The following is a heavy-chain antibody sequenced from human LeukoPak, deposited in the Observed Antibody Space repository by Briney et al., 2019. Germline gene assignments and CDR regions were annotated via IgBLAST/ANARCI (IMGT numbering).Heavy chain of an antibody. V-gene: IGHV3-7*01. D-gene: IGHD2-15*01. CDR2: IKNDGSDK. Sequence: GGSLRLSCEASGFSFSSSWMTWVRQAQGKGLEWVAAIKNDGSDKYYVDSVKGRFTLSRDNAKSSLYLQMNSLRVEDTAVYYCADLGYTDGGQGTLVTVSS. CDR1: GFSFSSSW. J-gene: IGHJ4*02. CDR3: ADLGYTD.